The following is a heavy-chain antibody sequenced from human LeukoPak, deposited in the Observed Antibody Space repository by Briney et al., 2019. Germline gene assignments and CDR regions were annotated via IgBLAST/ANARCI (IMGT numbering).Heavy chain of an antibody. D-gene: IGHD6-13*01. J-gene: IGHJ4*02. CDR3: VGGPARGIAAAGTVY. CDR2: IKQDGSEK. CDR1: GFTFSSYW. Sequence: PGGSLRLSCAASGFTFSSYWMSWVRQAPGKGLEWVANIKQDGSEKYYVDSVKGRFTISRDNAKNSLYLQMNSLRAEDTAVYYCVGGPARGIAAAGTVYWGQGTLVTVSS. V-gene: IGHV3-7*04.